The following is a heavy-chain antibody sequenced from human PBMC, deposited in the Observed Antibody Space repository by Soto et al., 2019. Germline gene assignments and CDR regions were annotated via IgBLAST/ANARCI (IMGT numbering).Heavy chain of an antibody. Sequence: SETLSLTCTVSGGSVSSGSYYWSWIRQPPGKGLEWIGYIYYSGSTNYNPSLKSRVTISVDTSKNQFSLKLSSVTAADTAVYYCERDRRVVLVGVDYYGMDVSGQGTTGT. CDR3: ERDRRVVLVGVDYYGMDV. D-gene: IGHD1-26*01. CDR1: GGSVSSGSYY. V-gene: IGHV4-61*01. J-gene: IGHJ6*02. CDR2: IYYSGST.